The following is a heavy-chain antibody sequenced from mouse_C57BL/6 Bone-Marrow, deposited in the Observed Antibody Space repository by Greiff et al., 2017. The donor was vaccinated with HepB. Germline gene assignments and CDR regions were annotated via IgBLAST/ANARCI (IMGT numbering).Heavy chain of an antibody. CDR3: GIYYGNHPAY. Sequence: QVQLQQPGAELVKPGASVKLSCKASGYTFTSYWMHWVKQRPGQGLEWIGMIHPNSGSTNYNEKFKSKATLTVDKSSSPAYMQLSSLTSEDSAVYYCGIYYGNHPAYRGQGTTLTVSS. CDR1: GYTFTSYW. CDR2: IHPNSGST. D-gene: IGHD2-1*01. J-gene: IGHJ2*01. V-gene: IGHV1-64*01.